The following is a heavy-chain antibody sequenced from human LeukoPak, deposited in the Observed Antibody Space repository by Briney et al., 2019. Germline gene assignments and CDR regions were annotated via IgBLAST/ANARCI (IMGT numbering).Heavy chain of an antibody. D-gene: IGHD3-3*01. Sequence: ASVKVSCKASGYTFTSYDINWVRQATGQGLEWMGWMNPNSGNTGYAQKFQGRVTMTRNTSISTAYMELSSLRSEDTAVHYCARGYYDFWSGYYTGYYGMDVWGQGTTVTVSS. CDR3: ARGYYDFWSGYYTGYYGMDV. CDR2: MNPNSGNT. J-gene: IGHJ6*02. CDR1: GYTFTSYD. V-gene: IGHV1-8*01.